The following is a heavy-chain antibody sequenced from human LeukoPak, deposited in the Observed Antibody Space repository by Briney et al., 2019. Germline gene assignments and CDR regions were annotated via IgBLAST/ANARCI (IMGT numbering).Heavy chain of an antibody. Sequence: ASVKVSCKASGYIFTDFYIHWVRQAPGRGLEWMGRLNSHSGGTTYEQKFQGRVTMTRDTATSTVYMELRSLRSEDTAVYYCAREILDYSNYYYYGMDVWGQGTTVTVSS. J-gene: IGHJ6*02. V-gene: IGHV1-2*06. CDR2: LNSHSGGT. CDR3: AREILDYSNYYYYGMDV. CDR1: GYIFTDFY. D-gene: IGHD4-11*01.